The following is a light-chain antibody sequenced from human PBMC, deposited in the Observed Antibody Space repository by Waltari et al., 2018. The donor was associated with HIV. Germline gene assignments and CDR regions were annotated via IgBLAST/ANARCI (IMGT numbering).Light chain of an antibody. CDR1: SSDVGGYNH. J-gene: IGLJ3*02. Sequence: QSALTQPPSASGSPGQSVTISCTGTSSDVGGYNHVSWYQHHPGKAPKILLYEVTSRLSGVPDRFSGSKSGNTASLTVSGLQADDEADYYCVSYAGVKNRWAFGGGTKLTVL. CDR3: VSYAGVKNRWA. V-gene: IGLV2-8*01. CDR2: EVT.